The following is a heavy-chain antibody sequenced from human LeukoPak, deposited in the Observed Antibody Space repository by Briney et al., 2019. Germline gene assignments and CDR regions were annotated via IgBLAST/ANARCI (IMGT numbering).Heavy chain of an antibody. J-gene: IGHJ4*02. Sequence: GGSLRLSCAASGFTFSNYWMFWVRQVPGKGLVWVSDIKGDGSSISYADSVKGRFTISRDDSKNTLYLQMNSLRAEDTAVYYCAKETPTPYYYDSSGYQEGPDYWGQGTLVTVSS. V-gene: IGHV3-74*01. CDR2: IKGDGSSI. D-gene: IGHD3-22*01. CDR1: GFTFSNYW. CDR3: AKETPTPYYYDSSGYQEGPDY.